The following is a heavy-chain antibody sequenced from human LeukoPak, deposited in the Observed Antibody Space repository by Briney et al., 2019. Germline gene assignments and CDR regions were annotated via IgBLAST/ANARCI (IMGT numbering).Heavy chain of an antibody. Sequence: GGSLRLSCKGSGYSFTSYWIGWVRQMPGKGLEWMGIIYPGDSDTRYSPSFQGQVTISADKSTSTAYLQWSSLKASDTAMYYCARQGEYDFWRGYYTGRYYYYYMDVWGKGTTVTVSS. J-gene: IGHJ6*03. D-gene: IGHD3-3*01. CDR2: IYPGDSDT. CDR1: GYSFTSYW. V-gene: IGHV5-51*01. CDR3: ARQGEYDFWRGYYTGRYYYYYMDV.